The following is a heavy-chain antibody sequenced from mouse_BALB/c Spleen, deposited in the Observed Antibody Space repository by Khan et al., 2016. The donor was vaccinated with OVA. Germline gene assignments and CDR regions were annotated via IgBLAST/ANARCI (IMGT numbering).Heavy chain of an antibody. Sequence: EVELVESGGGLVQPGGSRKLSCAASGFTFTSYGMHWIRQAPEKGLEWVAYISSDSNTIYYADTVKGRFTISRDHPKNTLFLQMTSLRSGDTAMYFCATSYFYGYYFDYWGQGTTLTVSS. D-gene: IGHD1-1*01. J-gene: IGHJ2*01. V-gene: IGHV5-17*02. CDR3: ATSYFYGYYFDY. CDR2: ISSDSNTI. CDR1: GFTFTSYG.